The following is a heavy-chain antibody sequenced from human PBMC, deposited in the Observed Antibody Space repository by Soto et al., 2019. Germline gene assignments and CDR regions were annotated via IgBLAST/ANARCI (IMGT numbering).Heavy chain of an antibody. Sequence: QVQLQESGPGLVKPSQTLSLTCTVSGGSISSGGYYWSWIRQHPGKGLEWIGNIYYSASTYYNPTLKSRVTISVDTSKNQFSLKLSSVTAADTAVYYCASGTEVSPSWDVWGQGTTVTVSS. J-gene: IGHJ6*02. CDR2: IYYSAST. CDR3: ASGTEVSPSWDV. D-gene: IGHD1-26*01. V-gene: IGHV4-31*03. CDR1: GGSISSGGYY.